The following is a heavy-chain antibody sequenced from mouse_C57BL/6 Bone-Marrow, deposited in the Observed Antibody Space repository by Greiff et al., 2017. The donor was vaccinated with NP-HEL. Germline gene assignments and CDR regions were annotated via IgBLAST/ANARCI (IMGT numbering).Heavy chain of an antibody. CDR3: ARMGYGYDRFAY. D-gene: IGHD2-2*01. J-gene: IGHJ3*01. CDR2: ISSGSSTI. CDR1: GFTFSDYG. V-gene: IGHV5-17*01. Sequence: EVHLVESGGGLVKPGGSLKLSCAASGFTFSDYGMHWVRQAPEKGLEWVAYISSGSSTIYYADTVKGRFTISRDNAKNTLFLQMTSLRSEDTAMYYCARMGYGYDRFAYWGQGTLVTVSA.